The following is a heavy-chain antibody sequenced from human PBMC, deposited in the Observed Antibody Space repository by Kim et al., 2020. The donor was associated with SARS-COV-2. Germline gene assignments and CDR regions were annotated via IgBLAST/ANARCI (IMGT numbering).Heavy chain of an antibody. CDR3: ARRRRITLPPFDI. Sequence: YNPSLKSRVTISVDTSKNQFSLKLSSVTAADTAVYYCARRRRITLPPFDIWGQGTMVTVSS. J-gene: IGHJ3*02. D-gene: IGHD3-16*01. V-gene: IGHV4-34*01.